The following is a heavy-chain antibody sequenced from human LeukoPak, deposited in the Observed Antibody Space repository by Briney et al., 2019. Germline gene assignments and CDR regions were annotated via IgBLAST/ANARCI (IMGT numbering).Heavy chain of an antibody. D-gene: IGHD1-14*01. J-gene: IGHJ4*02. Sequence: GGSLRLSCAASGFIFSSYSMNWVRQAPGKGLEWVSSISSSSSYIYYADSVKGRFTISRDSAKNSLYLQMNSLRAEDTAVYYCARAPAGEPLDYWGQGTLVTVSS. V-gene: IGHV3-21*01. CDR1: GFIFSSYS. CDR2: ISSSSSYI. CDR3: ARAPAGEPLDY.